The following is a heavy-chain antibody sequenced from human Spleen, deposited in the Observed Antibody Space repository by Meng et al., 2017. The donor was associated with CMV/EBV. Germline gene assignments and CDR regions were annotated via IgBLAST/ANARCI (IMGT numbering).Heavy chain of an antibody. D-gene: IGHD3-3*01. CDR2: IKSKTDGGTT. CDR1: GFTFSNAW. V-gene: IGHV3-15*01. J-gene: IGHJ4*02. Sequence: GESLKISCAASGFTFSNAWMSWVRQAPGKGLEWVGRIKSKTDGGTTDYAAPVKGRFTISRDDSKNTLYLQMNSLKTEDTAVYYCTTDSITIFGVVIKGVDYWGQGTLVTVSS. CDR3: TTDSITIFGVVIKGVDY.